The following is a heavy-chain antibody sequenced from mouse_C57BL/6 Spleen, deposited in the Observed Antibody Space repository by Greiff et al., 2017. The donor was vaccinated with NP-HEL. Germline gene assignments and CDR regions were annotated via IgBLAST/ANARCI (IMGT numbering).Heavy chain of an antibody. CDR2: IDPETGGT. J-gene: IGHJ3*01. CDR3: TRASFMITAKGIWFAY. V-gene: IGHV1-15*01. D-gene: IGHD2-4*01. Sequence: VQGVESGAELVRPGASVTLSCKASGYTFTDYEMHWVKQTPVHGLEWIGAIDPETGGTAYNQKFKGKAILTADKSSSTAYMELRSLTSEDSAVYYCTRASFMITAKGIWFAYWGQGTLVTVSA. CDR1: GYTFTDYE.